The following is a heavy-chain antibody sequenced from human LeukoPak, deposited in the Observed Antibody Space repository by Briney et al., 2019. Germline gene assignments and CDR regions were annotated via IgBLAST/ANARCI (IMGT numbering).Heavy chain of an antibody. D-gene: IGHD2-15*01. CDR1: GFTFSSYS. V-gene: IGHV3-21*01. CDR2: ISSSSSYI. CDR3: ARRYCSGGSCKDY. Sequence: GGSLRLSCAASGFTFSSYSMNWVRQAPGKGLEWVPSISSSSSYIYYAGSVKGRFTISRDNAKNSLYLQMNSLRAEDTAVYYCARRYCSGGSCKDYWGQGTLVTVSS. J-gene: IGHJ4*02.